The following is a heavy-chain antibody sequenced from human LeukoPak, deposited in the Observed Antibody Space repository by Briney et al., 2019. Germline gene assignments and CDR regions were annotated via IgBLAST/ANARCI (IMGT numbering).Heavy chain of an antibody. CDR3: AKDRFKFYGSGSYYTGHYFDY. V-gene: IGHV3-23*01. CDR1: GFTVTSDY. J-gene: IGHJ4*02. D-gene: IGHD3-10*01. Sequence: GGSLRISCAASGFTVTSDYMTWVRQAPGKGLEWVSAISGSGGSTYYADSVKGRFTISRDNSKNTLYLQMNSLRAEDTAVYYCAKDRFKFYGSGSYYTGHYFDYWGQGTLVTVSS. CDR2: ISGSGGST.